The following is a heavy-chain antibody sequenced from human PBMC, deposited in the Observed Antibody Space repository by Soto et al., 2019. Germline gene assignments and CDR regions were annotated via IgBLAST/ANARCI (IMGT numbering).Heavy chain of an antibody. V-gene: IGHV1-69*12. CDR1: GGTFSSYV. CDR3: ARLREHTSLAFDI. CDR2: IIPIFGTA. Sequence: QVQLVQSGAEVKKPGSSVKVSCKASGGTFSSYVISWVRQAPGQGLEWMGGIIPIFGTANYAQKFQGRVTITADESTSTAYRELSSLRSEDTAVYYCARLREHTSLAFDIWGQGTMVTVSS. J-gene: IGHJ3*02. D-gene: IGHD2-2*01.